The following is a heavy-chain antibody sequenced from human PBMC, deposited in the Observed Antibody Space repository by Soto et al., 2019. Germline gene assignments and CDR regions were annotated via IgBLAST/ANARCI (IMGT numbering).Heavy chain of an antibody. V-gene: IGHV4-31*03. CDR3: GRGRYRGGEWYSYGMDV. CDR1: GGSISSGGYY. D-gene: IGHD3-16*02. J-gene: IGHJ6*02. CDR2: IYYSGSA. Sequence: QVQLQESGPGLVKPSQTLSLTCTVSGGSISSGGYYWSWIRKHPGKGLEWIGYIYYSGSAYYNPSHRSRVTISREPSKKHFSLKLSSVTAADTAVYYCGRGRYRGGEWYSYGMDVWGQGTTVTVSS.